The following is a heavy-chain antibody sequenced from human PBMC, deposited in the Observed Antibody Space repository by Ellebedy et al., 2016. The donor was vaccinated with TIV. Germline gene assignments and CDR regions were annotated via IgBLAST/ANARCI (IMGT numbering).Heavy chain of an antibody. Sequence: GGSLRLSXAASGFTFSTYPMHWVRQAPGKGLEWVALIPYDGRKEYYADSVKGRFSISRDNSKNTLYLQMNSLRAEDTAVYYCAREEVAAYFDYWGQGTLVTVSS. CDR2: IPYDGRKE. D-gene: IGHD2-15*01. CDR3: AREEVAAYFDY. V-gene: IGHV3-30*04. CDR1: GFTFSTYP. J-gene: IGHJ4*02.